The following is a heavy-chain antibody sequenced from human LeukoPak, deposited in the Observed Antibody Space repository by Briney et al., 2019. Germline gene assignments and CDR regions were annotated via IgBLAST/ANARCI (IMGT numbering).Heavy chain of an antibody. CDR2: INHSGST. D-gene: IGHD2-15*01. CDR1: GGFFSGYY. J-gene: IGHJ6*03. CDR3: ARGYCSGGSCYYMDV. V-gene: IGHV4-34*01. Sequence: SETLSFTCAVYGGFFSGYYWSWIRQPPGKGLEWIGEINHSGSTNYNPSLKSRVTISVDTSKNQFSLKLSSVTAADTAVYYCARGYCSGGSCYYMDVWGKGTTVTVSS.